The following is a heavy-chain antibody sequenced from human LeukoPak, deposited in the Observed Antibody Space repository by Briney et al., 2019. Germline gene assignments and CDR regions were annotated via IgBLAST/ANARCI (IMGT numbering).Heavy chain of an antibody. Sequence: PGGSLRLSCAASGFTFSSYSMNWVRQAPGKGLEWVSSISSSSSYICYADSVKGRFTISRDNAKNSLYLQMNSLRAEDTAVYYCARDSGWGSYDYWGQGTLVTVSS. CDR1: GFTFSSYS. J-gene: IGHJ4*02. CDR3: ARDSGWGSYDY. V-gene: IGHV3-21*01. D-gene: IGHD7-27*01. CDR2: ISSSSSYI.